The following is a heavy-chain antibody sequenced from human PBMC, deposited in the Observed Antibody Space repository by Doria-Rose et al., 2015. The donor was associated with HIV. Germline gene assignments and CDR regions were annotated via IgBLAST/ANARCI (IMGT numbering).Heavy chain of an antibody. CDR1: GVSLSSPGMG. J-gene: IGHJ4*02. CDR2: IFSDDER. CDR3: ARIKSSRWYHKYYFDC. D-gene: IGHD6-13*01. V-gene: IGHV2-26*01. Sequence: QITLMESGPVLVKPTETLTPTCTVSGVSLSSPGMGVSWIRQPPGKALEWLANIFSDDERSYKTALKSRFTISRDTSKSQVVLTRTDMDPVDTATYYCARIKSSRWYHKYYFDCWGQGTLVIVSA.